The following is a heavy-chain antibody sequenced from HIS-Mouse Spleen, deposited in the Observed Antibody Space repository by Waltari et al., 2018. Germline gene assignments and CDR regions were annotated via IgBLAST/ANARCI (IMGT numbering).Heavy chain of an antibody. J-gene: IGHJ4*02. V-gene: IGHV4-39*07. Sequence: QLQLQESGPGLVKPSETLSLTCTVSGGSISSSSYYWGWIRQPPGKGLEWIGSIYYSGSTYYNPSLKSRVTISVDTSKNQFSLKLSSVTAADTAVYYCALISGLDRSSSWTKVDYWGQGTLVTVSS. CDR3: ALISGLDRSSSWTKVDY. D-gene: IGHD6-13*01. CDR1: GGSISSSSYY. CDR2: IYYSGST.